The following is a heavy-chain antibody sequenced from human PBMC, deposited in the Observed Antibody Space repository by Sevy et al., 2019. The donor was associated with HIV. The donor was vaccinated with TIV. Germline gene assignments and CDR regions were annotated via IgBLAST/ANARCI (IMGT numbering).Heavy chain of an antibody. D-gene: IGHD3-16*01. J-gene: IGHJ6*03. CDR2: ISYDGSNK. CDR1: GFTFSSYA. V-gene: IGHV3-30-3*01. CDR3: ARDSPIMITFGGVKSYYYYMDV. Sequence: GGCLRLSCAASGFTFSSYAMHWVRQAPGKGLEWVVVISYDGSNKYYADSVKGRFTISRDNSKNTLYLQMNSLRAEDTAVYYCARDSPIMITFGGVKSYYYYMDVWGKGTTVTVSS.